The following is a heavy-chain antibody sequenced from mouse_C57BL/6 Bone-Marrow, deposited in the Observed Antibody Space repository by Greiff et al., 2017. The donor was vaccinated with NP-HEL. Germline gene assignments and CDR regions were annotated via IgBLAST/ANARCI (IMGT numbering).Heavy chain of an antibody. Sequence: EVKLEESGGGLVKPGGSLKLSCAASGFTFSDYGMHWVRQAPEKGLEWVAYISSGSSTIYYADTVKGRFTLSSDNAKNTLFLQMTRLRSEDTAMYYCAREGELGPFAYWGQGTLVTVSA. CDR1: GFTFSDYG. CDR3: AREGELGPFAY. V-gene: IGHV5-17*01. J-gene: IGHJ3*01. D-gene: IGHD4-1*01. CDR2: ISSGSSTI.